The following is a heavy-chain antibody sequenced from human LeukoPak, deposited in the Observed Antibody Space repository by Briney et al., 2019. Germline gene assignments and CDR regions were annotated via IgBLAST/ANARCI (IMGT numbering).Heavy chain of an antibody. J-gene: IGHJ3*02. D-gene: IGHD2-21*01. V-gene: IGHV4-39*02. Sequence: SETLSLTCTVYGGSISSSSYYWGWIRQPPGKGLEWIGSIYYRGSTYYNPSLKSRVTISVDTSKNQFSLKLSSVTAADTAVYYCARDVRLPRRDSDIWGQGTMVTVSS. CDR2: IYYRGST. CDR1: GGSISSSSYY. CDR3: ARDVRLPRRDSDI.